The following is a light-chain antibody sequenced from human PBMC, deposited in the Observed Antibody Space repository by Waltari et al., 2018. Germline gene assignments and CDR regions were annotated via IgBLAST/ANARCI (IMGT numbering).Light chain of an antibody. V-gene: IGKV3-20*01. J-gene: IGKJ1*01. CDR3: QHYVRLPAT. CDR2: GAS. Sequence: EIVLTQSPGTLSLSPGARATLSCRASQSVSRTLAWYQQKPGQAPKRLIYGASIRATGIPDRFTGSGSGTDFSLTSSSLEPEDFAIYFCQHYVRLPATFGQGTKVEIK. CDR1: QSVSRT.